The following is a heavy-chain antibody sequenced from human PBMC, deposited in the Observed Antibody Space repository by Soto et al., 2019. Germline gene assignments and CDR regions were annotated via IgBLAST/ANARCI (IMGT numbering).Heavy chain of an antibody. CDR1: GFTFSSYA. CDR2: ISYDGRNK. Sequence: QVQLVESGGGVVQPGRSLRLSCAASGFTFSSYAMHWVRQAPGKGLEWVAVISYDGRNKYYADSVKGRFTISRDNSKNTLYLQMNSLRAEGTAVYYCARDLERRFDCWGQGTLVTVSS. J-gene: IGHJ4*02. D-gene: IGHD1-1*01. V-gene: IGHV3-30*04. CDR3: ARDLERRFDC.